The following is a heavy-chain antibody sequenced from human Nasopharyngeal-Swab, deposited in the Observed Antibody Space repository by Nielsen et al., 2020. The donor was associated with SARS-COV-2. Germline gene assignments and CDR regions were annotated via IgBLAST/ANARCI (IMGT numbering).Heavy chain of an antibody. D-gene: IGHD6-13*01. J-gene: IGHJ4*02. Sequence: SETLSLTCTVSGGSISSSSYYWGWIRQPPGKGLEWIGSIYYSGSTNYNPSLKSRVTISVDTSKNQFSLKLSSVTAADTAVYYCATASAVREQLAFDYWGQGTLVTVSS. CDR2: IYYSGST. CDR1: GGSISSSSYY. V-gene: IGHV4-39*07. CDR3: ATASAVREQLAFDY.